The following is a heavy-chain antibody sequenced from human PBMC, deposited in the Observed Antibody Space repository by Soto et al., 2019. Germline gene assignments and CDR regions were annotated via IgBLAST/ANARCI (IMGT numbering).Heavy chain of an antibody. D-gene: IGHD1-26*01. V-gene: IGHV3-30*18. Sequence: GGSLRLSCAASGFTFSSYGMHWVRQAPCKGLEWVAVISYDGSNKYYADSVKGRFTISRDNSKNTLYLQMNSLRAEDTAVYYCAKGAGAYNYCYYGMDVWGQGTTVTVSS. J-gene: IGHJ6*01. CDR1: GFTFSSYG. CDR3: AKGAGAYNYCYYGMDV. CDR2: ISYDGSNK.